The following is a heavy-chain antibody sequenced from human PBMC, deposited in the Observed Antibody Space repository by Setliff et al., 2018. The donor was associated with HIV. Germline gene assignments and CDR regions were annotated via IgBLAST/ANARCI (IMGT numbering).Heavy chain of an antibody. CDR3: AKDGISGGAYPPYYFDY. CDR1: EFTFSSYE. Sequence: PGGSLRLSCATSEFTFSSYEMFWVRQAPGKGLEWVSYISSSGSTIYHADSVKGRFTISRDNGKNSLYLQMNSLRAEDTAVYYCAKDGISGGAYPPYYFDYWGHGTLVTVSS. D-gene: IGHD2-15*01. J-gene: IGHJ4*01. V-gene: IGHV3-48*03. CDR2: ISSSGSTI.